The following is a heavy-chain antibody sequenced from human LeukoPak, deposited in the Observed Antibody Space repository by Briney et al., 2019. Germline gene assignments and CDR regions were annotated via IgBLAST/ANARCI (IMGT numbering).Heavy chain of an antibody. Sequence: PGGSLRLSCAASGFTFSTHTMSWVRQAPGKGLEWVSALWGNNKNIYYADSVKGRFTISRDNSGSMVYLQMSDLRVEDTAVYYCAKDLKPDSGYDVDHWGQGTLVTVSS. D-gene: IGHD5-12*01. V-gene: IGHV3-23*01. J-gene: IGHJ4*02. CDR1: GFTFSTHT. CDR3: AKDLKPDSGYDVDH. CDR2: LWGNNKNI.